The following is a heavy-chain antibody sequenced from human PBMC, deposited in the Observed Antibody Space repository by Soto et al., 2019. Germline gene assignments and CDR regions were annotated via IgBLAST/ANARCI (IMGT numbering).Heavy chain of an antibody. J-gene: IGHJ6*02. CDR3: ATIAARPRLYSYYAMDV. Sequence: SETLSLTCTVSGGSISSGDYYWSWIRQPPGKGLEWIGYIYYSGSTYYNPSLKSRVTISVDTSKNQFSLKLSSVTAADTAVYYCATIAARPRLYSYYAMDVWGQGTTVTVS. CDR1: GGSISSGDYY. CDR2: IYYSGST. V-gene: IGHV4-30-4*01. D-gene: IGHD6-6*01.